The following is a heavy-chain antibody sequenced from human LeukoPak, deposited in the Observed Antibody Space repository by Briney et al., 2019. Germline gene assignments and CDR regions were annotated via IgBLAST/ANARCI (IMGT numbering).Heavy chain of an antibody. CDR3: ARNVKGRNYCSSTSCYYYYYMDV. CDR2: IYYSGST. D-gene: IGHD2-2*01. V-gene: IGHV4-59*12. J-gene: IGHJ6*03. CDR1: GGSISSYY. Sequence: SETLSLTCTVSGGSISSYYWSWIRQPPGKGLEWIGYIYYSGSTNYNPSLKSRVTISVDTSKNQFSLKLSSVTAADTAVYYCARNVKGRNYCSSTSCYYYYYMDVWGKGTTVTVSS.